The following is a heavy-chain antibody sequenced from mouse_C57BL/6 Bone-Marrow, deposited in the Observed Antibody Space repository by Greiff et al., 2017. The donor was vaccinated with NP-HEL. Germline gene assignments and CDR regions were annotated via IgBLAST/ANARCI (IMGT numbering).Heavy chain of an antibody. J-gene: IGHJ3*01. CDR2: FFPGGGST. CDR1: GYPFTSYW. Sequence: QVQLKQPGAELVKPGASVKMSCKASGYPFTSYWITWVKQRPGQGLGWIGDFFPGGGSTNYNEKFKSKATLTVDTASSPAFMQLSRLTSEDSAVYCCAKAKGFAYWGQGTLVTVSA. V-gene: IGHV1-55*01. CDR3: AKAKGFAY.